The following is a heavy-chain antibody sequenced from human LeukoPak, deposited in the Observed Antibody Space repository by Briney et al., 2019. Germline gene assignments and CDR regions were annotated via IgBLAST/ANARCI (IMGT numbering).Heavy chain of an antibody. CDR1: GFTVSSNY. V-gene: IGHV3-66*01. CDR3: ARDGPDSLYFYY. Sequence: GGSLRLSCAASGFTVSSNYMSWVRQAPGKGLEWVSVIYRGGATYYADSVKDRFTISRDISKNTLFLQMNSLRAEDTAVYFCARDGPDSLYFYYWGQGTLVTASP. D-gene: IGHD2-2*01. J-gene: IGHJ4*02. CDR2: IYRGGAT.